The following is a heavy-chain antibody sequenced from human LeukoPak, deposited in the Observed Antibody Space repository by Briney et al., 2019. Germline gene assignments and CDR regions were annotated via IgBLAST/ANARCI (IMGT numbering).Heavy chain of an antibody. CDR3: ASLDYYGSGSYGDY. D-gene: IGHD3-10*01. V-gene: IGHV4-59*01. Sequence: SETLSLTCTVSGGSIRSYYWSWIRQPPGKGLEWIGYIYYSGSTNYNPSLKSRVTISVDTSKNQFSLKLSSVTAADTAVYYCASLDYYGSGSYGDYWGQGTLVTVSS. J-gene: IGHJ4*02. CDR2: IYYSGST. CDR1: GGSIRSYY.